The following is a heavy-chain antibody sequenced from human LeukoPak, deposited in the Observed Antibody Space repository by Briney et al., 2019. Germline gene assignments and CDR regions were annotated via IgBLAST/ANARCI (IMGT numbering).Heavy chain of an antibody. J-gene: IGHJ4*02. CDR2: INHSGST. Sequence: SETLSLTCAVYGGSFSGYYWSWIRQPPGKGLGWIGEINHSGSTNYNPSLKSRVTISVDTSKNQFSLKLSSVTAADTAVYYCARGGGYSSSWYLYYWGQGTLVTVSS. CDR1: GGSFSGYY. V-gene: IGHV4-34*01. CDR3: ARGGGYSSSWYLYY. D-gene: IGHD6-13*01.